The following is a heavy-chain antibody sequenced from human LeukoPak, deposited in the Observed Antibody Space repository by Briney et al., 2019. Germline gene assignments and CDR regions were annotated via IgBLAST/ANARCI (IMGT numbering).Heavy chain of an antibody. V-gene: IGHV4-59*12. CDR2: IYYSGST. Sequence: GSLRLSCAASGFTFSNAWMSWVRQAPGKGLEWVGYIYYSGSTNYNPSLKSRVTISVDTSKNQFSLKLSSVTAADTAVYYCARSDGYGLVDIWGQGTMVTVSS. CDR3: ARSDGYGLVDI. D-gene: IGHD3-10*01. CDR1: GFTFSNAW. J-gene: IGHJ3*02.